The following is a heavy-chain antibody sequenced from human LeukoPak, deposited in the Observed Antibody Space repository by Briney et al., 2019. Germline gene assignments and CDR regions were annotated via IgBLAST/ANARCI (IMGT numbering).Heavy chain of an antibody. D-gene: IGHD3-10*01. CDR3: ARGVLLRFGDHARVWFDP. Sequence: PSETLSLTCTVSGGSISSYYWSWIRQPPGKGLEWIGYIYYSGSTNYNPSLKSRVTISVDTSKNQFSLKLSSVTAADTAVYYCARGVLLRFGDHARVWFDPWGQGTLVTVSS. V-gene: IGHV4-59*01. CDR2: IYYSGST. J-gene: IGHJ5*02. CDR1: GGSISSYY.